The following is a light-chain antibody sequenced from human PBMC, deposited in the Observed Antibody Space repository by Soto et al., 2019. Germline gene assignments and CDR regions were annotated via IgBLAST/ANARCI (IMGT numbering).Light chain of an antibody. V-gene: IGKV3-15*01. CDR3: HHYHKWPMT. Sequence: EIVMTQSPATLSVSPGQRATLSCRASESVSSHLAWYQQKPGQAPRLLIYDSSTRATGIPARFSGSESGTEFTITISSLPSEDFAVYYCHHYHKWPMTFGQGTRLEI. J-gene: IGKJ5*01. CDR1: ESVSSH. CDR2: DSS.